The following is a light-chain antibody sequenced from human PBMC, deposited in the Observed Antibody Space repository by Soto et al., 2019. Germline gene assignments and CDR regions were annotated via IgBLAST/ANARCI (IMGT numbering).Light chain of an antibody. CDR1: QSVSNRY. Sequence: IVWTQSPGTLSLSPGVSATLSCRASQSVSNRYLAWYQQKPGQAPRHLIYGASSRATGIPDRFSGSGSGTDVTLTMSRLEPEVFAVYSCQQYGSSPRTFGQGTKVEIK. J-gene: IGKJ1*01. V-gene: IGKV3-20*01. CDR3: QQYGSSPRT. CDR2: GAS.